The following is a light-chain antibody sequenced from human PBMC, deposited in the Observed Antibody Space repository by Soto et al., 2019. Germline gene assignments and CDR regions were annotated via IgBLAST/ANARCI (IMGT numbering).Light chain of an antibody. V-gene: IGLV2-23*02. J-gene: IGLJ2*01. CDR1: SSDVGSYNL. CDR3: CSYAGSSSYVV. CDR2: EVS. Sequence: QSVLTQPASVSGSPGQSITISCTGTSSDVGSYNLVSWYQQHPGKAPKLMIYEVSKRPSGVSNRFSGSKSGNTASLTISGLQPEDEADYYCCSYAGSSSYVVFGGGPKVTVL.